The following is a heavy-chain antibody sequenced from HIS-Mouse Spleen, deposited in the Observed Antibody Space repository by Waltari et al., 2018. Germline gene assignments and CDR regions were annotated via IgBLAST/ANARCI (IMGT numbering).Heavy chain of an antibody. J-gene: IGHJ4*02. D-gene: IGHD3-22*01. CDR1: GFTFSSYD. CDR2: IGTAGDT. CDR3: ARGPNYYDSSGYYHYFDY. V-gene: IGHV3-13*01. Sequence: EVQLVESGGGLVQPGGSLRLSFAASGFTFSSYDMHWVRQAKGKDMEWVSAIGTAGDTYYPGSVKGRFTISRENAKNSLYLQMNSLRAGDTAVYYCARGPNYYDSSGYYHYFDYWGQGTLVTVSS.